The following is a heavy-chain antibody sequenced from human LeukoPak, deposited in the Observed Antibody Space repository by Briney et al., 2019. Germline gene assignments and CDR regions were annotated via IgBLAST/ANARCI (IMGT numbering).Heavy chain of an antibody. CDR2: IYPGDSDT. CDR3: ARQGSSWSNWFDP. CDR1: GYSFTSFW. Sequence: GESLKISCKGSGYSFTSFWISWVRQMPGKGLEWMGIIYPGDSDTRYSPSFQGQVTISADKSISTAYLQWSSLKASDTAMYYCARQGSSWSNWFDPWGQGTLVTVSS. J-gene: IGHJ5*02. V-gene: IGHV5-51*01. D-gene: IGHD6-13*01.